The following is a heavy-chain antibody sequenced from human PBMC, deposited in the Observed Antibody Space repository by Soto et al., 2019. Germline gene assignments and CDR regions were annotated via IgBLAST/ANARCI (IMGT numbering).Heavy chain of an antibody. Sequence: APGKGVEWVANIKQDGSEKYYVDSAKGRFTISRDNAKNSLYLQMNSLRAEDTAVYYCARGLRAAYGMDVWGQGTTVTVSS. J-gene: IGHJ6*02. CDR3: ARGLRAAYGMDV. CDR2: IKQDGSEK. D-gene: IGHD2-15*01. V-gene: IGHV3-7*02.